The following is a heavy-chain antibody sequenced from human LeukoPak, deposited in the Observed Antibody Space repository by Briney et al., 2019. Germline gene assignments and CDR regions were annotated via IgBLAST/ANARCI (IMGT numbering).Heavy chain of an antibody. V-gene: IGHV3-30*04. Sequence: GGPLRLSCAASGFTFSSYAMHWVRQAPGKGLEWVAVISYDGSNKYYADSVKGRFTISRDNSKNTLYLQMNSLRAEDTAVYYCARGSFGPTYYDFWSGYPIIDYWGQGTLVTVSS. J-gene: IGHJ4*02. CDR1: GFTFSSYA. CDR2: ISYDGSNK. D-gene: IGHD3-3*01. CDR3: ARGSFGPTYYDFWSGYPIIDY.